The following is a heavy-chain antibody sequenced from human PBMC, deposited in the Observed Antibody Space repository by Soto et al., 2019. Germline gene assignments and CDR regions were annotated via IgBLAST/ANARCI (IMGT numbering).Heavy chain of an antibody. CDR2: INAGNGNT. CDR1: GYTFTNYD. V-gene: IGHV1-3*01. D-gene: IGHD3-3*01. CDR3: ARDPYDFWSGYFDY. Sequence: ASVKVSCKASGYTFTNYDIHWVRQAPGQRLEWMGWINAGNGNTKYSQKFQGRATITRDTSASTAYMELSSLRSEGTAVYYCARDPYDFWSGYFDYWGQGTLVTVSS. J-gene: IGHJ4*02.